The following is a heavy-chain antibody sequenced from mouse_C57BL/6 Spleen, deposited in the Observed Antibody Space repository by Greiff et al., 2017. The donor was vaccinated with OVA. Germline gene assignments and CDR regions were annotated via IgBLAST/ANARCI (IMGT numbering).Heavy chain of an antibody. J-gene: IGHJ4*01. CDR3: ARSPFYYGYAMDY. CDR2: INPSNGGT. CDR1: GYTFTSYW. V-gene: IGHV1-53*01. Sequence: QVQLQQSGTELVKPGASVKLSCKASGYTFTSYWMHWVKQRPGQGLEWIGNINPSNGGTNYNEKFKSKATLTVDKSSSTAYMQLSSLTSEDSAVYYCARSPFYYGYAMDYWGQGTSVTVSS. D-gene: IGHD2-1*01.